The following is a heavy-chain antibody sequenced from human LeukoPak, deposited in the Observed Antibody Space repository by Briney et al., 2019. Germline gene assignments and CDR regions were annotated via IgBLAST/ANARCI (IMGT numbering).Heavy chain of an antibody. J-gene: IGHJ5*02. CDR2: IKQDGSEK. CDR3: ARDTRRYYDFWSGYSYNWFDP. V-gene: IGHV3-7*01. CDR1: GFTFSSYW. Sequence: GGSLRLSCGASGFTFSSYWMSWVRQAPGKGLEWVANIKQDGSEKYYVDSVKGRFTISRDNAKNSLYLQMNSLRAEDTAVYYCARDTRRYYDFWSGYSYNWFDPWGQGTLVTVSS. D-gene: IGHD3-3*01.